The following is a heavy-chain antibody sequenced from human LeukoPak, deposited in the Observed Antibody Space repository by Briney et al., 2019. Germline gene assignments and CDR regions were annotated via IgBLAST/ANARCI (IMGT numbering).Heavy chain of an antibody. CDR3: ARGGILWWRAFDI. CDR1: GYSISSGYY. CDR2: INHSGST. Sequence: PSETLSLTCAVSGYSISSGYYWGWIRQPPGKGLEWIGEINHSGSTNYNPSLKSRVTISVDTSKNQFSLKLSSVTAADTAVYYCARGGILWWRAFDIWGQGTMVTVSS. D-gene: IGHD2-21*01. J-gene: IGHJ3*02. V-gene: IGHV4-38-2*01.